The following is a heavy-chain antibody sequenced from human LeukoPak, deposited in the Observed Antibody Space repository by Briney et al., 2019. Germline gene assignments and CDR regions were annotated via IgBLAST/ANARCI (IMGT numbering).Heavy chain of an antibody. CDR3: ASHKLGVATYMDV. CDR2: ISGSGGST. CDR1: GFTFSSYA. J-gene: IGHJ6*03. V-gene: IGHV3-23*01. Sequence: GGSLRLSCAASGFTFSSYAMSWVRQAPGKGLEWVSAISGSGGSTYYADSVKGRFTISRDNSKNTLYLQMNSLRAEDTAIYYCASHKLGVATYMDVWGKGTTVTVSS. D-gene: IGHD3-3*01.